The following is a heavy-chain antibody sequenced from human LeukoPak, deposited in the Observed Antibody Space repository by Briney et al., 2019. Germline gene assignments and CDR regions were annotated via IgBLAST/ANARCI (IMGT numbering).Heavy chain of an antibody. CDR1: GYTFTSYY. D-gene: IGHD6-6*01. Sequence: ASVKVSCKASGYTFTSYYMHWVRQAPGQGLEWMGIINPSGGSTSYAQKFQGRVTMTRDMSTSTVYMELSSLRSEDTAVYYCARDSSIAALDIWGQGTMVTVSS. V-gene: IGHV1-46*01. CDR3: ARDSSIAALDI. J-gene: IGHJ3*02. CDR2: INPSGGST.